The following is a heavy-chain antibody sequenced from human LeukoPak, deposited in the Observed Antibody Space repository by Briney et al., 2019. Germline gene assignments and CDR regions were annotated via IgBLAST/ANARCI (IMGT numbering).Heavy chain of an antibody. V-gene: IGHV4-30-4*01. J-gene: IGHJ3*02. CDR3: ARESKVVVVAAAAVSYAFDI. Sequence: SQTLSLTCAVSGGSISSGGYYWSWIRQPPGKGLEWIGYIYYSGSTYYNPSLKSRVTISVDTSKNQFSLKLSSVTAADTAVYYCARESKVVVVAAAAVSYAFDIWGQGTMVTVSS. D-gene: IGHD2-15*01. CDR2: IYYSGST. CDR1: GGSISSGGYY.